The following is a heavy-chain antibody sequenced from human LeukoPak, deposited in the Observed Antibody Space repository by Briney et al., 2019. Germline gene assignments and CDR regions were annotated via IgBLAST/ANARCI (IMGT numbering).Heavy chain of an antibody. Sequence: SETLSLTCTVSGGSISSYYWSWIRQPPGKGLEWLGYIYYSGSTNYNPSLKSRVTISVDTSKNQFSLKLSSVTAADTALYYCAKTIGLVTGLAFVRFGMDVWGQGTTVTVSS. D-gene: IGHD2-21*02. V-gene: IGHV4-59*08. CDR3: AKTIGLVTGLAFVRFGMDV. CDR2: IYYSGST. CDR1: GGSISSYY. J-gene: IGHJ6*02.